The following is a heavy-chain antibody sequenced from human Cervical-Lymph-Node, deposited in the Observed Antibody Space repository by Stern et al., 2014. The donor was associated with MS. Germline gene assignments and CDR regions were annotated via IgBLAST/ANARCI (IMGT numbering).Heavy chain of an antibody. CDR3: ATDLVVITTNFDY. Sequence: VQLVESGGGLVKPGGPLRPSCATSGFSFSNAWMSWVRQDPGKGLEWVGRIKSNTDGGTTDYAAPVKGRFTMSRDDSKDTLYLQMNSLKTEDTAVYYCATDLVVITTNFDYWGQGTLVTVSS. V-gene: IGHV3-15*01. CDR1: GFSFSNAW. J-gene: IGHJ4*02. D-gene: IGHD3-22*01. CDR2: IKSNTDGGTT.